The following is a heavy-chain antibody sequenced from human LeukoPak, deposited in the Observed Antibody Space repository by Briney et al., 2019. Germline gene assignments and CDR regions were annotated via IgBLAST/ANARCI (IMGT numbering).Heavy chain of an antibody. CDR3: ARALYDSSDYYFDY. Sequence: GGSLRLSCAAPGITFSNYNMNWVRQAPGKGLEWISAITSSSSYTFYADSVKGRFTISRDNAQNSLYLQMNSLRVEDTAIYYCARALYDSSDYYFDYWGQGTLVTVSS. CDR1: GITFSNYN. J-gene: IGHJ4*02. V-gene: IGHV3-21*01. CDR2: ITSSSSYT. D-gene: IGHD3-22*01.